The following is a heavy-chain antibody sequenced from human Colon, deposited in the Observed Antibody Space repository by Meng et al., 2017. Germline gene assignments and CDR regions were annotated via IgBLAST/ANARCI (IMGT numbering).Heavy chain of an antibody. CDR2: IYHSGST. Sequence: QGQTQESGPGLVKPSGTLSLTFAVSGGSISSSNWWSWVRQPPGKGLEWIGEIYHSGSTNYNPSLKSRVTISVDKSKNQFSLKLSSVTAADTAVYYCASFPPPGKQWLVTDYWGQGTLVTVSS. J-gene: IGHJ4*02. CDR1: GGSISSSNW. D-gene: IGHD6-19*01. CDR3: ASFPPPGKQWLVTDY. V-gene: IGHV4-4*02.